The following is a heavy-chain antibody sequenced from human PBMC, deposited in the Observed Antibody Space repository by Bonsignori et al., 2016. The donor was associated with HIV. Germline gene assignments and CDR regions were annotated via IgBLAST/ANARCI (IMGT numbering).Heavy chain of an antibody. J-gene: IGHJ6*03. D-gene: IGHD3/OR15-3a*01. CDR3: ARLGGLGTARYFNYLDV. CDR2: ISAFKGNT. V-gene: IGHV1-18*01. Sequence: WVRQAPGQGPEWMGWISAFKGNTNYAQNFQARITMTTDTSTSTAYMELRSLRSNDTAVYYCARLGGLGTARYFNYLDVWGKGTTVTVSS.